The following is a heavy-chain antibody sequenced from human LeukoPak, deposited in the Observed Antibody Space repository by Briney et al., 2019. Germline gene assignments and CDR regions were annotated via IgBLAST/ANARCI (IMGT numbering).Heavy chain of an antibody. Sequence: EASVKVSCKASGGTFSSYAISWVRQAPGQGLEWMGRIIPILGIANYAQKFQGRVTITADKSTSTAYMELSSLRSEDTAVYYCARGVAAGPYDYWGQGTLVTVSS. CDR3: ARGVAAGPYDY. CDR2: IIPILGIA. D-gene: IGHD6-13*01. CDR1: GGTFSSYA. J-gene: IGHJ4*02. V-gene: IGHV1-69*04.